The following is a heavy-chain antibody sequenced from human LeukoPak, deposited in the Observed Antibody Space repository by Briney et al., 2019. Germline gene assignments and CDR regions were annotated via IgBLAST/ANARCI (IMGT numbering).Heavy chain of an antibody. V-gene: IGHV3-23*01. CDR1: GFTFSSYG. J-gene: IGHJ4*02. CDR2: ISGSGGST. CDR3: AKDRPTVYSSSWLHFLDS. D-gene: IGHD6-13*01. Sequence: GGTLRLSCAASGFTFSSYGMIWVRQAPGKGLEWVSGISGSGGSTYLADSVKGRFTISRDNSKNTLYLQMNSLRADDTAVYYCAKDRPTVYSSSWLHFLDSWGQGTLVTVSS.